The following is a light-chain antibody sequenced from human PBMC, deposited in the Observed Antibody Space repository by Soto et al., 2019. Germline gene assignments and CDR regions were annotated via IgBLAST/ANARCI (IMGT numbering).Light chain of an antibody. V-gene: IGLV2-14*03. CDR3: TSFTSSSTWV. CDR2: EVS. Sequence: QSALTQPASVSGSPGQSITISCTGTSSDVGGYNYVSWFQQHPGKAPKLKIYEVSNRPSGVSNRFSGSKSGYTASLTISEPQAEDEADYYCTSFTSSSTWVFGGGTKVTV. J-gene: IGLJ3*02. CDR1: SSDVGGYNY.